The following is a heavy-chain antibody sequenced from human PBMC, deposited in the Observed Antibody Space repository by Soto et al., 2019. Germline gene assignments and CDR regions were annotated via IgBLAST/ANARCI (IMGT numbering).Heavy chain of an antibody. Sequence: GGSLRLSCAGSGFTFSGSAMRWVRQASGKGLEWVGRIRSKANSYATAYAASVKGRFTISRDDSKNTAYLQMNSLKTEDTAVYYCTVGLLPNYWGQGTLVTVSS. CDR2: IRSKANSYAT. CDR3: TVGLLPNY. J-gene: IGHJ4*02. CDR1: GFTFSGSA. D-gene: IGHD1-26*01. V-gene: IGHV3-73*01.